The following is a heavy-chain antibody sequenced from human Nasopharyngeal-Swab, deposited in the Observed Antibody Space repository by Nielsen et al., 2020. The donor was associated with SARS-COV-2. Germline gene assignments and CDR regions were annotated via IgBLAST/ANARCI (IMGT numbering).Heavy chain of an antibody. J-gene: IGHJ5*02. V-gene: IGHV2-70*01. D-gene: IGHD3-10*01. CDR1: GFSLSTSGMC. CDR3: ARIRSGPSPHKPIYGSGSRNWFDP. CDR2: IDWDDDK. Sequence: SGPTLVKPTQTLTLTCTFSGFSLSTSGMCVSWIRQPPGKALEWLALIDWDDDKYYSTSLKTRLTISKDTSKNQVVLTMTNMDPVDTATYYCARIRSGPSPHKPIYGSGSRNWFDPWGQGTLVTVSS.